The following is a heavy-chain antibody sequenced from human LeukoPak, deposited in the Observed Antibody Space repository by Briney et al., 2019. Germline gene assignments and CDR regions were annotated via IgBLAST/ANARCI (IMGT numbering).Heavy chain of an antibody. CDR2: IKQDGSEK. J-gene: IGHJ6*02. Sequence: GGSLRLSCAASGFTFSSYWMSWVRQAPGKGLEWVANIKQDGSEKYYVDSVKGRFTISRDNAKNSLYLQMNSLRAEDTAVYYCARGTYSSSWYFNYYYGMDVWGQRTTVTAAS. CDR3: ARGTYSSSWYFNYYYGMDV. V-gene: IGHV3-7*01. CDR1: GFTFSSYW. D-gene: IGHD6-13*01.